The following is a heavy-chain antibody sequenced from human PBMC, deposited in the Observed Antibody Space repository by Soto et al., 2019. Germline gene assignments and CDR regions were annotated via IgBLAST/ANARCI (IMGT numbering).Heavy chain of an antibody. CDR3: ARHYCSSTSCYPVYYYYYGMDV. V-gene: IGHV5-51*01. J-gene: IGHJ6*02. Sequence: XESLKISCKGSGYSFTSYWIGWVRQMPGKGLEWMGIIYPGDSDTRYSPSFQGQVTISADKSISTAYLQWSSLKASDTAMYYCARHYCSSTSCYPVYYYYYGMDVSGQGTTVTVSS. CDR1: GYSFTSYW. CDR2: IYPGDSDT. D-gene: IGHD2-2*01.